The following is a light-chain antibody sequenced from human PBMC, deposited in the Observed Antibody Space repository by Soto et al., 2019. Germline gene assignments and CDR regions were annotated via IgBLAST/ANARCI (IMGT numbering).Light chain of an antibody. CDR2: DAS. CDR1: QSISSW. Sequence: DIQMTQSPSTLSASVGDRVTITCRASQSISSWLAWYQQKPGKAPKLLIYDASSLESGVPSRFSGSGSGTEVTLTISSLQPDDFATYYCQQYNSPLVTFGPGTKVDIK. CDR3: QQYNSPLVT. V-gene: IGKV1-5*01. J-gene: IGKJ3*01.